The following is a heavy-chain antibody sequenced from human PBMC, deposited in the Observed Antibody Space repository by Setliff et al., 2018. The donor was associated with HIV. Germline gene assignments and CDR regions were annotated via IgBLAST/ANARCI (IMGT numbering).Heavy chain of an antibody. V-gene: IGHV4-4*08. CDR3: AREDIEVASAFDI. Sequence: SETLSLTCTVSGGSISSYYWSWIRQPPGKGLEWIGYIYTSGSTNYNPSLKSRVTISVDTSKNQFSLKLSSVTAADTAVYYCAREDIEVASAFDIWGQGTMVTVSS. J-gene: IGHJ3*02. CDR1: GGSISSYY. D-gene: IGHD6-19*01. CDR2: IYTSGST.